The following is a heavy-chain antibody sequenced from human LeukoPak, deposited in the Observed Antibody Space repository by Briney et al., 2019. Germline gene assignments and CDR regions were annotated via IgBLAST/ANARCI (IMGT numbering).Heavy chain of an antibody. CDR2: ISGSGGST. Sequence: GGSLRLSCAASGFTLSSYAMSWVRQAPGKGLEWVSAISGSGGSTYYADSVKGRFTISRDNSKNTLYLQMNSLRAEDTAVYYCAKDGGYDFWSGYYMDYWGQGTLVTVSS. D-gene: IGHD3-3*01. CDR3: AKDGGYDFWSGYYMDY. V-gene: IGHV3-23*01. CDR1: GFTLSSYA. J-gene: IGHJ4*02.